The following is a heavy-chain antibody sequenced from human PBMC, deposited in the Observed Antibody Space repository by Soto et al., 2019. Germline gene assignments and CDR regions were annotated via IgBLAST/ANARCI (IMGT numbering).Heavy chain of an antibody. CDR1: GFTFDDYA. CDR2: INWNSGSI. D-gene: IGHD6-13*01. CDR3: VKDESINWYSGHFRH. J-gene: IGHJ1*01. V-gene: IGHV3-9*01. Sequence: EVQLVESGGGLVQPGRSLRLSCADSGFTFDDYAMHWVRQVPGKGLEWVSGINWNSGSIGYGDSVKGRFAISRDNAKNSLHLQMNSLSAEDTAFYYCVKDESINWYSGHFRHWGQGTLVTVSS.